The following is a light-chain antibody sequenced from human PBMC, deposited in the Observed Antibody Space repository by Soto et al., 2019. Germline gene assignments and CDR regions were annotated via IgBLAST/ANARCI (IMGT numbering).Light chain of an antibody. Sequence: QSALTQPASVSGSPGQSITISCTGTSSDVGAYHYVSWYQQHPGKAPKVMIYDVTNRPSGVSNRFSGSKSGNTASLTISGLQAEDEADYYCSSDRGTSVVFGGGTKLTVL. CDR3: SSDRGTSVV. J-gene: IGLJ2*01. CDR1: SSDVGAYHY. V-gene: IGLV2-14*01. CDR2: DVT.